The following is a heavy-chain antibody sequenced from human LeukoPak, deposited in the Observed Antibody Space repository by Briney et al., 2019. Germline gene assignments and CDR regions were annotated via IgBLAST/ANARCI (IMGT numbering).Heavy chain of an antibody. J-gene: IGHJ4*02. CDR3: ARYVVYGSGKYYFDY. CDR2: INYGGTT. Sequence: SETLSLTCTVSGGSISSSSYFWSWIRQPPGQELEWIASINYGGTTYYNPSLKSRVTISVDTSKNQFSPRLSSVTAADTAVYLCARYVVYGSGKYYFDYWGQGSLVSVSS. CDR1: GGSISSSSYF. D-gene: IGHD3-10*01. V-gene: IGHV4-39*01.